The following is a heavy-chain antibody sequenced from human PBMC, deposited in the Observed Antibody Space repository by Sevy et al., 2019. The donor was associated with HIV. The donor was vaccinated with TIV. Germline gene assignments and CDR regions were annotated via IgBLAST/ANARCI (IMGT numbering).Heavy chain of an antibody. J-gene: IGHJ4*02. V-gene: IGHV3-7*01. CDR3: ARDLAYSALDY. D-gene: IGHD5-18*01. Sequence: GGSLRLSCVASGFTFSDSWMTWVRQAPGKGLEWIAFINDDGSRLGYVDSVRGRFTISRENTKSSLYLQMNSLRAEDTAVYFCARDLAYSALDYWGQGTLVTVSS. CDR2: INDDGSRL. CDR1: GFTFSDSW.